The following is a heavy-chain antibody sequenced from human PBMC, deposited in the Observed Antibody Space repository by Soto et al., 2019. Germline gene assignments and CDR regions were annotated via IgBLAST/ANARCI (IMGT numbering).Heavy chain of an antibody. Sequence: QVQLQQWGAGLLKPSETLSLTCAVYGGSFSGYYWSWIRQPPGKGLEWIGEINHSGSTNYNPSLNSRVTISVDTPKNQFPLKLSSVTAADTAVYYCARCVVVVPAARRRFDPWGKGTLVTVSS. CDR3: ARCVVVVPAARRRFDP. J-gene: IGHJ5*02. D-gene: IGHD2-2*01. V-gene: IGHV4-34*01. CDR2: INHSGST. CDR1: GGSFSGYY.